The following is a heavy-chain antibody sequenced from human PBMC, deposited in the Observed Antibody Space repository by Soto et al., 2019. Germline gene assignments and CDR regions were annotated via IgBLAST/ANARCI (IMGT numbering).Heavy chain of an antibody. CDR1: GFTFSDHY. Sequence: EVQLVESGGGLVQPGGSLRLSCAASGFTFSDHYMDWVRQAPGKGLEWIGRIRNKPRSYTTEYAASVKGRFTISRDDSKSSLYLQMNSLKTEDTAVYYCSRVRDYTPDYWGQGTLVTVS. D-gene: IGHD4-4*01. V-gene: IGHV3-72*01. CDR2: IRNKPRSYTT. CDR3: SRVRDYTPDY. J-gene: IGHJ4*02.